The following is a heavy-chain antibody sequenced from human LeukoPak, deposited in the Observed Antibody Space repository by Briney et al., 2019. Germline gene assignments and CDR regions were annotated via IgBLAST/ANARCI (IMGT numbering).Heavy chain of an antibody. Sequence: GASVKVSCKASGGTFSSYAISWVRQAPGQGLEWMGGIIPIFGTANYAQKFQGRVTITADESTSTAYMELSSLRSEDTAVYYCARQYGSGSPYDSDYWGQGTLVTVSS. CDR1: GGTFSSYA. J-gene: IGHJ4*02. D-gene: IGHD3-10*01. CDR2: IIPIFGTA. CDR3: ARQYGSGSPYDSDY. V-gene: IGHV1-69*13.